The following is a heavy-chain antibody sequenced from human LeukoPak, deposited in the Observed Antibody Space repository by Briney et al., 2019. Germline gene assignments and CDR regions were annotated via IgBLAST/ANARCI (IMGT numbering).Heavy chain of an antibody. CDR1: GFSFSDFY. V-gene: IGHV3-11*04. J-gene: IGHJ4*02. Sequence: PGGSLRLSCVASGFSFSDFYMSRIRQAPGKGLEWVSYISSSSSSVHYADSVKGRFTISRDNAKNSLYLQMNSLRAEDTAVYYCARPPYNSGWYYFDYWGQGTLVTVSS. CDR3: ARPPYNSGWYYFDY. CDR2: ISSSSSSV. D-gene: IGHD6-19*01.